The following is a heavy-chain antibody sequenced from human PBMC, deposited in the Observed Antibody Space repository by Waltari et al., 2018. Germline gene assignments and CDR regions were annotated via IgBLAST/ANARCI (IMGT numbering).Heavy chain of an antibody. CDR1: GLTFSRYG. CDR2: IWYVRSNE. CDR3: AKEGDCYRACLDY. J-gene: IGHJ4*02. Sequence: QVQLVESGGGVVQHGRSLRLSCAASGLTFSRYGMHCVRRAPGKGLAWVAVIWYVRSNEYDAASVDGRFTISRDNSKNTLYLQMNSLRADDTAMYYCAKEGDCYRACLDYWGQGTLVSVSS. D-gene: IGHD2-21*01. V-gene: IGHV3-30*18.